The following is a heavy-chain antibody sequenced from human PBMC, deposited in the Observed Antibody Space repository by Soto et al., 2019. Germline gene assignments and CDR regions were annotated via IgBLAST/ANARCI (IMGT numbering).Heavy chain of an antibody. CDR1: GDTFKNCV. CDR3: AAELGFVKLSVV. CDR2: IIPLFGTT. D-gene: IGHD7-27*01. Sequence: QVQVVQSGVEVRRPGSSVKVSCKASGDTFKNCVISWVRQAPGQGLEWMGGIIPLFGTTDFAQRFQGRLTITTDESTTTAYMELSRLRSEDTATYYRAAELGFVKLSVVWGQGTTVIVSS. J-gene: IGHJ6*02. V-gene: IGHV1-69*01.